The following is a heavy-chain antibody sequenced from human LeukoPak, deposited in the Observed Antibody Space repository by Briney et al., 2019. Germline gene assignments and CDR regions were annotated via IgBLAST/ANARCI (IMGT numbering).Heavy chain of an antibody. J-gene: IGHJ4*02. V-gene: IGHV4-30-4*08. D-gene: IGHD3-22*01. CDR2: IYYSGST. CDR3: ARSTMIGYFDY. CDR1: GGSISSGDYY. Sequence: PSETLSLTCTVSGGSISSGDYYWSWIRQPPGKGLEWIGYIYYSGSTYYSPSLKSRVTISVDTSKNQFSLKLSSVTAADTAVYYCARSTMIGYFDYWGQGTLVTVSS.